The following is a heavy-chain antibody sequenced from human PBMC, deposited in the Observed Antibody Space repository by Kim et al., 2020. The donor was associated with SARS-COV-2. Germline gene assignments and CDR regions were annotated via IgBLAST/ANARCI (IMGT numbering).Heavy chain of an antibody. D-gene: IGHD6-19*01. V-gene: IGHV4-59*01. CDR1: GGSISSYY. J-gene: IGHJ6*02. CDR2: IYYSGST. CDR3: ARDEKLSQYSSGWYHYYYGMDV. Sequence: AETLSLTCTVSGGSISSYYWSWIRQPPGKGLEWIWYIYYSGSTNYNPSLKSRVTISVDTSKNQFSLKLSSVTAADTAVYYCARDEKLSQYSSGWYHYYYGMDVWGQGTTVTVSS.